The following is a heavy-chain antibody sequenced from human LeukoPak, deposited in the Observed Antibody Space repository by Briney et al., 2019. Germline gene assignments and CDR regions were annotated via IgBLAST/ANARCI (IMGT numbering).Heavy chain of an antibody. Sequence: GGSLRLSCAASGFTFTNYAMTWVRQAPGKGLEWVSAISGRGGSTYCADSVKGRFTISRDNSKNTLYLQMNSLRAEDTAVYYCAKDYTESPYFGSNWFDPWGQGTLVTVSS. CDR3: AKDYTESPYFGSNWFDP. J-gene: IGHJ5*02. CDR1: GFTFTNYA. V-gene: IGHV3-23*01. D-gene: IGHD3-9*01. CDR2: ISGRGGST.